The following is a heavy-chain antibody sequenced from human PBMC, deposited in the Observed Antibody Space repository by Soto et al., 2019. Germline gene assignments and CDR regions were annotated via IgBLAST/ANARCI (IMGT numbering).Heavy chain of an antibody. J-gene: IGHJ4*02. CDR3: AKGGHERATDIVVVPAASDY. Sequence: EVQLLESGGGLVQPGGSLRLSCAASGFTFSSYAMSWVRQAPGKGLEWVSAISGSGGSTYYADSVKGRFTISRDNSKNTLYLQMNSLRAEDTAVYYCAKGGHERATDIVVVPAASDYWGQGTLVTVSS. V-gene: IGHV3-23*01. CDR2: ISGSGGST. CDR1: GFTFSSYA. D-gene: IGHD2-2*01.